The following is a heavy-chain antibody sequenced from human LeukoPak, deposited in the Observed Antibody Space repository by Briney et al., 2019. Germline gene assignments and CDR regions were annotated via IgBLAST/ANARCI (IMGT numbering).Heavy chain of an antibody. V-gene: IGHV1-2*02. CDR1: GYTFTGYY. Sequence: ASVKVSCKTSGYTFTGYYMHWVRQAPGQGLEWMGWINPNSGGTNYAQKFQGRVTMTRDTSISTAYMELSRLRSDDTAVYYCATLHYYDSSGYYPLFDYWGQGTLVTVSS. CDR2: INPNSGGT. CDR3: ATLHYYDSSGYYPLFDY. D-gene: IGHD3-22*01. J-gene: IGHJ4*02.